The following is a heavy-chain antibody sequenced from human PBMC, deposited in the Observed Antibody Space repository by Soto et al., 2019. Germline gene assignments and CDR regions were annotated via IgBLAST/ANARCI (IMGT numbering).Heavy chain of an antibody. Sequence: GSLRLSCEASGFTFSSYAMTWVRQAPGRGLEWVSTISGSAVTTYYADSVKGRFTISRDNAKNTLFLQMNSLRADDTAVYYCAKELVAVAGSDYWGQGTLVTVSS. J-gene: IGHJ4*02. CDR1: GFTFSSYA. CDR2: ISGSAVTT. V-gene: IGHV3-23*01. CDR3: AKELVAVAGSDY. D-gene: IGHD6-19*01.